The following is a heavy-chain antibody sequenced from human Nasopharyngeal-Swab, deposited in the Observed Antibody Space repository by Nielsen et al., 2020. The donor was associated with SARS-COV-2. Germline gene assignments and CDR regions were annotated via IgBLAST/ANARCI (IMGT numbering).Heavy chain of an antibody. CDR2: ISYDGSNK. CDR3: ARALWGSYYYGMDV. CDR1: GFTFSSYA. V-gene: IGHV3-30*04. Sequence: GESLKISCAASGFTFSSYAMHWVRQAPGKGLEWVGVISYDGSNKYYADSVKGRFTISRDNSKNTLYLQMNSLRAEDTAVYYCARALWGSYYYGMDVWGQGTTVTVSS. J-gene: IGHJ6*02. D-gene: IGHD7-27*01.